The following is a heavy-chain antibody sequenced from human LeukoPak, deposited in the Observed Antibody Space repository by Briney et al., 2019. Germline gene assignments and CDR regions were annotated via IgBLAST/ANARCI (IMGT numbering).Heavy chain of an antibody. CDR3: AKDHEYSYHAARGFFDY. V-gene: IGHV3-23*01. CDR2: MSGSGNST. CDR1: GFTFSSYA. J-gene: IGHJ4*02. Sequence: GGSLRHSCAASGFTFSSYAMSWVRQAPGKGLEWVSVMSGSGNSTFYADSVKGRFTISRDNSKNTLYLQMNSLRVEDTAMYYCAKDHEYSYHAARGFFDYWGPGTLVTVSS. D-gene: IGHD4-11*01.